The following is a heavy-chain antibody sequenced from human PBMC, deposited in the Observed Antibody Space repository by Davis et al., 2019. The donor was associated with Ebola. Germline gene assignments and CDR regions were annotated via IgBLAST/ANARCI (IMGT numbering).Heavy chain of an antibody. CDR3: AVSRSGYYSYFDY. J-gene: IGHJ4*02. V-gene: IGHV1-2*02. CDR1: GYTFTGYY. Sequence: ASVKVSCKASGYTFTGYYMHWVRQAPGQGLEWMGWIHPNSGGTNYAQKFQGRVTMTRDTSISTAYMELSRLRSDDTAVYYCAVSRSGYYSYFDYWGQGTLVTVSS. D-gene: IGHD3-22*01. CDR2: IHPNSGGT.